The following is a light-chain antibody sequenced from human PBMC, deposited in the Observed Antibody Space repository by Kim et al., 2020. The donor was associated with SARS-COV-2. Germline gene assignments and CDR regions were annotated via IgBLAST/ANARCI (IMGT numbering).Light chain of an antibody. V-gene: IGLV2-23*02. J-gene: IGLJ2*01. Sequence: LTQPASVSGSPGQSITISCTGTSSDVGSYNLVSWYQQYPGKAPRLMTSEVSERPSGVSNRFSGSKSGNTASLTISGLRAEDEAHYYCCSYAGSGTWVFGGGTQLTVL. CDR2: EVS. CDR1: SSDVGSYNL. CDR3: CSYAGSGTWV.